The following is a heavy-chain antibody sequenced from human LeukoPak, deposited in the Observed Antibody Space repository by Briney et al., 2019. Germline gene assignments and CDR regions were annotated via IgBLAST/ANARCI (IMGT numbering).Heavy chain of an antibody. J-gene: IGHJ4*02. CDR3: AKDRGYYVDTGTINF. D-gene: IGHD3-22*01. V-gene: IGHV3-23*01. CDR2: VGGGGQRT. Sequence: GGSLRLSCAASVLSFGAHSMHWVRQAPGMGLEWVSGVGGGGQRTHYADSVKGRFTISRDNSKNTLYLQMNSLRAEDTAIYYCAKDRGYYVDTGTINFWGQGTLVTVS. CDR1: VLSFGAHS.